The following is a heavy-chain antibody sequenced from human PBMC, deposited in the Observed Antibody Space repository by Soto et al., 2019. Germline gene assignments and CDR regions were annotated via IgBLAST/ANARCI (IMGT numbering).Heavy chain of an antibody. CDR1: GFAFNTYT. V-gene: IGHV3-21*01. CDR3: ARNPPMDA. J-gene: IGHJ6*02. CDR2: ISNNGDFI. Sequence: GGSLRLSCTGSGFAFNTYTINWVRQAPGKGLEWVSSISNNGDFIYYAESVRGRFTISRDNAKNPVYLQMNSLRPDDTAVYFCARNPPMDAWGQGTTVTVSS.